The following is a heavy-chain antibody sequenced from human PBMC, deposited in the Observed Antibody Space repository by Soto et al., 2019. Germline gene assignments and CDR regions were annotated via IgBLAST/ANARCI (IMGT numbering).Heavy chain of an antibody. D-gene: IGHD2-15*01. Sequence: QVQLQESGPGLGKPSQTLSLTCTVSGGSMNSGGYCWSWIRQHPGEGLECIGCISYGGTTSYNPSLKSRVIISVDTSKNQFSLKLTSVTAADTAVYYCSRGILVWGQGTLITVSS. CDR1: GGSMNSGGYC. CDR2: ISYGGTT. V-gene: IGHV4-31*03. J-gene: IGHJ4*02. CDR3: SRGILV.